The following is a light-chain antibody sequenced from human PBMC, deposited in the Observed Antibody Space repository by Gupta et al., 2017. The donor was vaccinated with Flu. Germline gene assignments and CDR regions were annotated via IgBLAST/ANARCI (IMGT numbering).Light chain of an antibody. CDR1: SSDVGGYNY. Sequence: QSALPQPASVSGSPAQPITISCTGTSSDVGGYNYVSWYQQHPGKAPKLMIYEVSNRPSGVSNRFSGSKSGNTASLTISGLQAEDEADYYCSSYTSSYYVFGTGTKVTVL. J-gene: IGLJ1*01. CDR3: SSYTSSYYV. CDR2: EVS. V-gene: IGLV2-14*01.